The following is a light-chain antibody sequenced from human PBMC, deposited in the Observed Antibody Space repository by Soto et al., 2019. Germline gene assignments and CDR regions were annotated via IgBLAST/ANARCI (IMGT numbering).Light chain of an antibody. CDR3: QQYNEWPPIT. CDR2: GAS. Sequence: EIVMTQSPATLSVSPGERATLSCRASQSLRSNLAWYQQKPGQAPRLLIYGASTRATGIPARFSGSGSGTEFTLTISSLQSEDFAVYYCQQYNEWPPITFGQGTRLEIK. CDR1: QSLRSN. V-gene: IGKV3-15*01. J-gene: IGKJ5*01.